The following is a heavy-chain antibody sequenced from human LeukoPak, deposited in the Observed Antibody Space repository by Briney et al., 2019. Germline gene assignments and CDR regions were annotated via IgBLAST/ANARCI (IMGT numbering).Heavy chain of an antibody. CDR1: GYTLTSYY. J-gene: IGHJ6*02. Sequence: ASVKVSCKASGYTLTSYYLHWVRQAPGQGLEWMAIIIPSGGSTSHAQKFQGRVTMTRDTSASTVYMELSSLRSEDTAVYYCASVYKYGMDVWGQGTTVTVSS. V-gene: IGHV1-46*01. CDR2: IIPSGGST. CDR3: ASVYKYGMDV.